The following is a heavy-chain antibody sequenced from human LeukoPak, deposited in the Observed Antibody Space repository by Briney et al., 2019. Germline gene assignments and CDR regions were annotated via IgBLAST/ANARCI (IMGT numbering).Heavy chain of an antibody. Sequence: SGGSLRLSCAASGFTFSTYIMNWVRQAPGXGLEWVSAISGSGDSTYYADSVKGRFTISRDNSKNTLYLQVNSLRAEDTAVYYCAKGSGTHFVHDFWGQGTLVTVSS. V-gene: IGHV3-23*01. J-gene: IGHJ4*02. CDR1: GFTFSTYI. CDR3: AKGSGTHFVHDF. D-gene: IGHD1-26*01. CDR2: ISGSGDST.